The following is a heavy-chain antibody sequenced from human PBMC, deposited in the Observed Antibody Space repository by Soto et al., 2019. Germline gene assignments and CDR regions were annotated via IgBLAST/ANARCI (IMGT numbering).Heavy chain of an antibody. CDR3: ARENQQLVPDYYYGMDV. J-gene: IGHJ6*02. CDR1: GDSVSSNSAA. V-gene: IGHV6-1*01. CDR2: TYYRSKWYN. D-gene: IGHD6-13*01. Sequence: SQTLSLTCAISGDSVSSNSAAWNWIRQSPSRGLEWLGRTYYRSKWYNDYAVSVKSQITINPDTSKNQFSLQLNSVTPEDTAVYYCARENQQLVPDYYYGMDVWCQGTTVTVS.